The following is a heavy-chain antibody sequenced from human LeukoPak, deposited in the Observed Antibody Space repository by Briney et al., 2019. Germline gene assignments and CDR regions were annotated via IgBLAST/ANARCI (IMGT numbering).Heavy chain of an antibody. CDR2: IHYSGSA. J-gene: IGHJ4*02. CDR3: ARVTVSNYFDY. CDR1: GFTFSDYY. Sequence: GSLRLSCAASGFTFSDYYMSWIRQAPGKGLEYIGNIHYSGSAYYTPSLRSRLTISVDTSKNQFSLKLSSVTAADTAVYYCARVTVSNYFDYWGQGALVTVSS. V-gene: IGHV4-34*01.